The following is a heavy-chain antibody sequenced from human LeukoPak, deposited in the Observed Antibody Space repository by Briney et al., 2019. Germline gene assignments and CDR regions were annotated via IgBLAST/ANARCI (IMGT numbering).Heavy chain of an antibody. Sequence: ASVKVSCKASGYTFTSYYMHWVRQAPGQGLEWMGIINPSGGSTSYAQKFQGRVTMTRDTSTSTVYMELSSLRSEDTAVYYCASLNSDRFRDDYWGQGTLLTVSS. CDR1: GYTFTSYY. CDR3: ASLNSDRFRDDY. CDR2: INPSGGST. J-gene: IGHJ4*02. V-gene: IGHV1-46*03. D-gene: IGHD3-3*01.